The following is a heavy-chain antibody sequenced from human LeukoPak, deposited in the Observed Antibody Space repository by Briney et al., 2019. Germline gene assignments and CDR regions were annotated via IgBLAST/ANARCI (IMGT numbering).Heavy chain of an antibody. Sequence: GGSLRLSCAASGFTFSSYAMSWVRQAPGKGLEWVAVISYDGSNKYYADSVKGRFTISRDNSKNTLYLQMNSLRAEDTAVYYCARDGNYYDSSGFADWGQGTLVTVSS. J-gene: IGHJ4*02. V-gene: IGHV3-30-3*01. CDR2: ISYDGSNK. D-gene: IGHD3-22*01. CDR1: GFTFSSYA. CDR3: ARDGNYYDSSGFAD.